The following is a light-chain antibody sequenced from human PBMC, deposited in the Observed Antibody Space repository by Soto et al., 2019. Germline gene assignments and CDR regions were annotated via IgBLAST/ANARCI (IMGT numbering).Light chain of an antibody. CDR1: QAISKY. V-gene: IGKV1-33*01. J-gene: IGKJ2*01. CDR2: DAS. CDR3: QQYNKLPYT. Sequence: DIQMTQSPSSLSASLGDRVTITCQASQAISKYLHWYHQRPGTAPILVIYDASNLEAGAPSRFSGGGSGTSFTLTISSLQPEDIVTYLCQQYNKLPYTFGQGTKLDIK.